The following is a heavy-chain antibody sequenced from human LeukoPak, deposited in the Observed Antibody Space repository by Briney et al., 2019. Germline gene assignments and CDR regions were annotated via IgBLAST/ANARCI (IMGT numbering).Heavy chain of an antibody. J-gene: IGHJ4*02. CDR1: GFTLSSYA. CDR2: ISSSSSYI. D-gene: IGHD6-13*01. V-gene: IGHV3-21*01. Sequence: PGGSLRLSCAASGFTLSSYAMTWVRQVPGKGLEWVSSISSSSSYIYYADSVKGRFTISRDNAKNSLYLQMNSLRAEDTAVYYCARSRIAANFDYWGQGTLVTVSS. CDR3: ARSRIAANFDY.